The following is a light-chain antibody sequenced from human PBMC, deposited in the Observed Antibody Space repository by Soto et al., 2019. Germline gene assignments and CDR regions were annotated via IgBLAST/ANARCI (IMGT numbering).Light chain of an antibody. J-gene: IGKJ1*01. CDR1: QSVSSPY. V-gene: IGKV3-20*01. CDR2: ATS. CDR3: QQYGSSRT. Sequence: ELVLTQSPGTLSLSPGERATLSCRASQSVSSPYLAWYQQKPGQAPRLLIYATSSRATGVPERFSGSGSGTDVSLTISRLQPEDFAGYYCQQYGSSRTFGQGTKVEIK.